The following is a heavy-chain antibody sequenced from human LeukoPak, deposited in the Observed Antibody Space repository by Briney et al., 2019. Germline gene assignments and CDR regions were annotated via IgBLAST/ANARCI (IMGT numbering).Heavy chain of an antibody. V-gene: IGHV4-30-4*01. Sequence: SQTLSLTCTVSGGSISSGGYYWSWIRQPPGKGLEWIGYIYYSGSTYYNPSLKSRVTISVDTSKNQFSLKLSSVTAADTAGYYCARGPTAAIDYWGQGTLVTVSS. CDR2: IYYSGST. D-gene: IGHD2-2*01. J-gene: IGHJ4*02. CDR3: ARGPTAAIDY. CDR1: GGSISSGGYY.